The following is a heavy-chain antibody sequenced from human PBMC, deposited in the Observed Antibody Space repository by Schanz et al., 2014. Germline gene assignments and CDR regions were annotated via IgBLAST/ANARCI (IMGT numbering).Heavy chain of an antibody. Sequence: QVQLVESGGGVVQPGRSLRLTCAASGFTFSSYGMHWVRQAPGKGLEWVALISYDGSNKYYADSVKGRFTISRDNSENTLYLQMISLRAEDTAVYYCAKLDGYAYGSMGQEYFDYWGQGTLVAVSS. CDR2: ISYDGSNK. CDR3: AKLDGYAYGSMGQEYFDY. V-gene: IGHV3-30*18. D-gene: IGHD5-18*01. CDR1: GFTFSSYG. J-gene: IGHJ4*02.